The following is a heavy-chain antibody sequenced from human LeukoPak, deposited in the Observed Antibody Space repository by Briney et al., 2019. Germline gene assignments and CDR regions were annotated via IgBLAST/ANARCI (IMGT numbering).Heavy chain of an antibody. J-gene: IGHJ5*02. Sequence: SQTLSLTCVVSGGSISSGGYSWGWIRQPPGRDLDWIGSIYSSGNTYYNPSLESRVTISVDTSKNQLSLKLTSATAADTSVYYCARHSGLRSPFDPWGQGTLVTVSS. CDR2: IYSSGNT. D-gene: IGHD3-3*01. V-gene: IGHV4-30-2*03. CDR3: ARHSGLRSPFDP. CDR1: GGSISSGGYS.